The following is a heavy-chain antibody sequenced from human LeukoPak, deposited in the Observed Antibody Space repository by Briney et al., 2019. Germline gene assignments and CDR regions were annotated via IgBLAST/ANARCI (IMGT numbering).Heavy chain of an antibody. CDR1: GGTFSSYA. D-gene: IGHD2-21*01. Sequence: SVKVSCKASGGTFSSYAISWVRQAPGQGLEWMGGIIPIFGTANYVQKFQGRVTITADESTSTAYMELSSLRSEDTAVYYCARESAGGDLSYYYYYGMDVWGQGTTVTVSS. V-gene: IGHV1-69*13. CDR2: IIPIFGTA. CDR3: ARESAGGDLSYYYYYGMDV. J-gene: IGHJ6*02.